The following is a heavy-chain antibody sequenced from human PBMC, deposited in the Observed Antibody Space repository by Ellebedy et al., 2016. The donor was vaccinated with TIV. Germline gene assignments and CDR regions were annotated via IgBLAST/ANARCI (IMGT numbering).Heavy chain of an antibody. V-gene: IGHV3-23*01. Sequence: GESLKISCAASGFTFSSYAMTWVRQAPGKGLEWVSAISGSGANRYYADSVKGRFTISRDNSKNTLYLQMNSLRAEDTAVYYCAKEVVAGSLYYYYHGMDVWGQGTTVTVSS. CDR3: AKEVVAGSLYYYYHGMDV. CDR2: ISGSGANR. CDR1: GFTFSSYA. J-gene: IGHJ6*02. D-gene: IGHD6-19*01.